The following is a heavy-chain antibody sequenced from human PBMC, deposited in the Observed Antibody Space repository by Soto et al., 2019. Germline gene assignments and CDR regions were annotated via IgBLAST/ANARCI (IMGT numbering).Heavy chain of an antibody. D-gene: IGHD1-1*01. CDR2: ISGRGGSI. CDR3: VKGYWKGDV. Sequence: EVQLLESGGGLVQPGGSLRLSCAASGFTFSTYAMNWVRQAPGNGLEWVSAISGRGGSIHDADSVKGRVTISRDNSKNTLALQMNSLKDEDTAVYHCVKGYWKGDVWGQGTTVTVSS. CDR1: GFTFSTYA. J-gene: IGHJ6*02. V-gene: IGHV3-23*01.